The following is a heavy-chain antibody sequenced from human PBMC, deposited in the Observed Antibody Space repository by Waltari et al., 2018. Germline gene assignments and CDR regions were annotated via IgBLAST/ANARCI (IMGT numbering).Heavy chain of an antibody. CDR2: INPSGGST. J-gene: IGHJ6*03. CDR1: GYTFTSYY. Sequence: QVQLVQSGAEVKKPGSSVKVSCKASGYTFTSYYMHWVRQAPGQGLEWMGIINPSGGSTSYAQKFQGRVTMTRDTSTSTVYMELSSLRSEDTAVYYCARVGTAMVDFDYMDVWGKGTTVTVSS. CDR3: ARVGTAMVDFDYMDV. D-gene: IGHD5-18*01. V-gene: IGHV1-46*01.